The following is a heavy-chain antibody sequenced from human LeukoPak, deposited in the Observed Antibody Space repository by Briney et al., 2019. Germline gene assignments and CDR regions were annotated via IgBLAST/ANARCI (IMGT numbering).Heavy chain of an antibody. D-gene: IGHD6-13*01. CDR3: SRAAGHNYYYYMDV. CDR1: GFTFSSYG. V-gene: IGHV3-33*01. CDR2: IWYDGSNK. J-gene: IGHJ6*03. Sequence: PGGSLRLSCAASGFTFSSYGMHWVRQAPGKGLEWVVVIWYDGSNKYYADSVKGRFTISRDNSKNTLYLQMNSLRAEDTAVYYCSRAAGHNYYYYMDVWGKGTTVTVSS.